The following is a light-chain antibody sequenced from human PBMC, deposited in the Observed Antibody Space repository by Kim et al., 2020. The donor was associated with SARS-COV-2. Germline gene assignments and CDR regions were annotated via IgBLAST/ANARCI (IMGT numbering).Light chain of an antibody. J-gene: IGLJ3*02. CDR2: DVI. CDR3: SSYTSSSTGV. CDR1: SSDVGGYNY. V-gene: IGLV2-14*04. Sequence: GQSITISCTGTSSDVGGYNYVSWYQQHPGRAPKLIIYDVIERPSGVSNRFSGSKSGNTASLTISGLQAEDEADYYCSSYTSSSTGVFGGGTQLTVL.